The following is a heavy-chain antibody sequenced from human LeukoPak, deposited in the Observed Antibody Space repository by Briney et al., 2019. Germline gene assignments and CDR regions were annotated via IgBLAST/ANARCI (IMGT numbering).Heavy chain of an antibody. CDR1: GFTVSNKY. V-gene: IGHV3-23*01. D-gene: IGHD6-19*01. CDR3: AKRSAESSGYFDY. CDR2: ITGSGAFT. J-gene: IGHJ4*02. Sequence: GGSLRLSCAASGFTVSNKYMTWVRQAPGKGLEWVSAITGSGAFTDYADSVKGRFTISRDNSRNMLYLQMNSLRAEDTAVYYCAKRSAESSGYFDYWGQGTLVTVSS.